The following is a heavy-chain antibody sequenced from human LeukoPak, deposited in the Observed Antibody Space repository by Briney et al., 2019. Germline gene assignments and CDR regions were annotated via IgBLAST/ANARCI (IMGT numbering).Heavy chain of an antibody. V-gene: IGHV3-21*01. Sequence: PGGSLRLSCTASGLTFSGYSVNWVRQAPGKGLEWVSSISSSSTYIYYADSVKGRFTISRDNAKNSLYLQMNSLRAEDTAVYYCARDRDGSHIWDDQDAFDIWGQGPMVTVSS. CDR2: ISSSSTYI. CDR1: GLTFSGYS. CDR3: ARDRDGSHIWDDQDAFDI. D-gene: IGHD5-24*01. J-gene: IGHJ3*02.